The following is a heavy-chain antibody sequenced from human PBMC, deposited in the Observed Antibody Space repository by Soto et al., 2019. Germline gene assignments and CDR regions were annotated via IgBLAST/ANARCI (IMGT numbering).Heavy chain of an antibody. V-gene: IGHV4-59*01. CDR3: ARERGYSYGSDYGMDV. J-gene: IGHJ6*02. CDR2: IYYSGST. CDR1: GGSISSYY. D-gene: IGHD5-18*01. Sequence: PSETLSLTCTVSGGSISSYYWSWIRQPPGKGLEWIGYIYYSGSTNYNPSLKSRVTISVDTSKNQFSLKLSSVTAADTAVHYCARERGYSYGSDYGMDVWGQGTTVTVSS.